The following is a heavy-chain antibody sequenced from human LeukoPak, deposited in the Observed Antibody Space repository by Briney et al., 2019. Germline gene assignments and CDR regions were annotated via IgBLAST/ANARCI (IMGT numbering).Heavy chain of an antibody. CDR1: GGSFSGYY. D-gene: IGHD4/OR15-4a*01. Sequence: SETLSLTCAVYGGSFSGYYWSWIRQPPGKGLERIGEINHSGRTNYNPSLKSRVTISVDTSKNQFSLKLSSVTAADTAVYYCARQNYGAAPLRYWGQGTLVTVSS. J-gene: IGHJ4*02. CDR2: INHSGRT. V-gene: IGHV4-34*01. CDR3: ARQNYGAAPLRY.